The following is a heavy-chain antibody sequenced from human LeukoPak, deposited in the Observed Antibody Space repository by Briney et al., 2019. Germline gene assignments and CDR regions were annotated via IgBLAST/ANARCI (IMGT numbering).Heavy chain of an antibody. CDR1: GFSFSTSA. CDR3: ARGSGAFDI. D-gene: IGHD1-1*01. V-gene: IGHV3-23*01. Sequence: GGSLRLSCIASGFSFSTSAMSWVRQAPGKGLEWVSSISISGDASYYADSVQGRFTISRDNSKHTLYLEMDTLRAEDTAVYYCARGSGAFDIWGQGTMVTVSS. J-gene: IGHJ3*02. CDR2: ISISGDAS.